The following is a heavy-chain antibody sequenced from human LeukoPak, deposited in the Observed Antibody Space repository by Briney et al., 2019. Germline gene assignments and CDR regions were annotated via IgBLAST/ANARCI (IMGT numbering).Heavy chain of an antibody. V-gene: IGHV4-59*01. J-gene: IGHJ5*02. CDR3: ARDPGYYDSSGYFDN. Sequence: SETLSLTCTVSGGSISSYYWNWIRQPPGKGLEWVGYIYYSGSTNYNPSLNSRVNISVDTSKNQFSLKLSSVTAADTAVYYCARDPGYYDSSGYFDNWGQGTLVTVSS. CDR2: IYYSGST. D-gene: IGHD3-22*01. CDR1: GGSISSYY.